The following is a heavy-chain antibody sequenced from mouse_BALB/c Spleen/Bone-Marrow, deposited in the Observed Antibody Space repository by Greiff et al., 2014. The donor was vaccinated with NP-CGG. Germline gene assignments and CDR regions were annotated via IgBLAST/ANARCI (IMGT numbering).Heavy chain of an antibody. J-gene: IGHJ2*01. Sequence: DVKLVESGAELVRSGASVKLSCTASGFNIKYYYMHWVKQRPEQGLEWIGWIDPENGDTEYAPKFQGKATMTADTSSNTAYLQLSSLTSEDTAVYYCNARGDYDFDYFDYWGQGTTLTVSS. CDR2: IDPENGDT. CDR3: NARGDYDFDYFDY. CDR1: GFNIKYYY. V-gene: IGHV14-4*02. D-gene: IGHD2-4*01.